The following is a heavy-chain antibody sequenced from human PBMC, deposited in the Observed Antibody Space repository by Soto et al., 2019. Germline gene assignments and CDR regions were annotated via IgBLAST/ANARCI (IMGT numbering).Heavy chain of an antibody. D-gene: IGHD3-3*01. J-gene: IGHJ4*02. Sequence: GGSLRLSCVASGFIFSNFATRWVRQAPGKGLEWVSEISGSGGSTFYADSVKGRFTISRDNSKNTLYLQMNSLRDEDTAVYYCARDLDWVLYDYWGQGTPVTVSS. CDR1: GFIFSNFA. CDR2: ISGSGGST. V-gene: IGHV3-23*01. CDR3: ARDLDWVLYDY.